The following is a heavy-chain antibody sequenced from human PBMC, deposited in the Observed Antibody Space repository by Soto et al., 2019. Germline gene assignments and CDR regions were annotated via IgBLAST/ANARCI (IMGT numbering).Heavy chain of an antibody. Sequence: QLQLQESGPGLVKPSETLSLTCTVSGGSISSSSYYWGWIRQPPGKGLEWIGSIYYSGSTYYNPSLKSRVTLSVDTSKNQFSLKLSSVTAADTAVYYCARHKIVVVPAASWFDPWGQGTLVTVSS. CDR2: IYYSGST. CDR3: ARHKIVVVPAASWFDP. V-gene: IGHV4-39*01. D-gene: IGHD2-2*01. CDR1: GGSISSSSYY. J-gene: IGHJ5*02.